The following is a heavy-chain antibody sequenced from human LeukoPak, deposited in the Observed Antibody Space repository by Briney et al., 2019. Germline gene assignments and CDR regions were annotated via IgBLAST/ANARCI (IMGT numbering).Heavy chain of an antibody. D-gene: IGHD2-2*01. Sequence: ASVKVSCKASGGTFSSYAISWVRQAPGQGLEWMGGIIPIFGTANCAQKFQGRVTITADESTSTAYMELSSLRSEDTAVYYCARAHQYCSSTSCPDFDYWGQGTLVTVSS. CDR1: GGTFSSYA. V-gene: IGHV1-69*13. J-gene: IGHJ4*02. CDR3: ARAHQYCSSTSCPDFDY. CDR2: IIPIFGTA.